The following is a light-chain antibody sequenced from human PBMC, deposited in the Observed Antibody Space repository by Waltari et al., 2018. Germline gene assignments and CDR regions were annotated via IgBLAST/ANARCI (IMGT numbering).Light chain of an antibody. J-gene: IGKJ1*01. CDR3: QHYVRLPAM. CDR2: GTS. Sequence: EIVLTQSPGTLSLSPGERATLSCRASQSVGGTLAWYQQKPGQAPRLLMYGTSIRAPGTPDRFSGTGSGTDFSLTISRLEPEDFAVYYCQHYVRLPAMFGQGTKVEIK. V-gene: IGKV3-20*01. CDR1: QSVGGT.